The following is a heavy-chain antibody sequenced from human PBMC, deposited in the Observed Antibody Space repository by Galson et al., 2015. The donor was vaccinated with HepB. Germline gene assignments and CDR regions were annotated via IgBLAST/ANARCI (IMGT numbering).Heavy chain of an antibody. D-gene: IGHD3-10*01. CDR1: GGSVRTHEDF. J-gene: IGHJ3*02. Sequence: SETLSLTCSVSGGSVRTHEDFWGWVRQPPGKGLEWIGMIFYSGNTNYNPSLKSRVSISVDTSKNQLSLSLTSVTAADTGVYYCARGLPNWSLRAFGIWGHGTMVTVSS. V-gene: IGHV4-39*01. CDR2: IFYSGNT. CDR3: ARGLPNWSLRAFGI.